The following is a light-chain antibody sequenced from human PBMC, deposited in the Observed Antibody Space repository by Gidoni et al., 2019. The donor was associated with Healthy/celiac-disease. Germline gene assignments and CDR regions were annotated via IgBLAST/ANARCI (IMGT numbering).Light chain of an antibody. J-gene: IGKJ1*01. CDR3: QQYNSTPWT. CDR1: HSVLYSSNNKNY. V-gene: IGKV4-1*01. CDR2: WAS. Sequence: DIVMTQSPDSLAVAPGARATMNCKPSHSVLYSSNNKNYLAWYQLLIYWASTRESGLPDLCSGGGSGEDFLITSSSQHDEDVAVYCCQQYNSTPWTFXQXTKVEIK.